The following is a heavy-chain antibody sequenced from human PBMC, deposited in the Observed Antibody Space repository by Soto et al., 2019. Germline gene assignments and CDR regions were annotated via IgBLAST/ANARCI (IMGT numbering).Heavy chain of an antibody. D-gene: IGHD6-13*01. CDR1: GYTFTSYG. Sequence: QVQLVQSGAEVKKPGASVKVSCKASGYTFTSYGISWVRQAPGQGLEWMGWISAYNRNTNYAQKLKGXAXXXTXXSTSTAYMELRSLRSDDTAVYYCARVIAAAADFDYWGQGTLVTVSS. V-gene: IGHV1-18*01. CDR2: ISAYNRNT. J-gene: IGHJ4*02. CDR3: ARVIAAAADFDY.